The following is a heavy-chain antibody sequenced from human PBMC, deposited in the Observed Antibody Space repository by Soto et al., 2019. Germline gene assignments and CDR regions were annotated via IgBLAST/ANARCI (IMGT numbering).Heavy chain of an antibody. CDR3: AKGGASSSWLDAFDI. V-gene: IGHV3-23*01. Sequence: GGSLRLSCAASGSTFSSYAMSWVRQAPGKGLEWVSAISGSGGSTYYADSVKGRFTISRDNSKNTLYLQMNSLRAEDTAVYYCAKGGASSSWLDAFDIWGQGTMVTVSS. CDR1: GSTFSSYA. CDR2: ISGSGGST. J-gene: IGHJ3*02. D-gene: IGHD6-13*01.